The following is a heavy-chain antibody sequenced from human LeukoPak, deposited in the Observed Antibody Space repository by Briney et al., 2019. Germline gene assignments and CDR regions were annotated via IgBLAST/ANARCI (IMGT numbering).Heavy chain of an antibody. D-gene: IGHD6-13*01. CDR2: IKQDGSEK. V-gene: IGHV3-7*01. J-gene: IGHJ4*02. CDR1: GFTFSSYW. Sequence: GGSLRLSCAASGFTFSSYWMSWVRQAPGKGLEWVANIKQDGSEKYYVDSVKGRFTISRDNAKNSLNLQMNSLRAEDTAVYYCARVWVRIAAAGTLDYWGQGTLVTVSS. CDR3: ARVWVRIAAAGTLDY.